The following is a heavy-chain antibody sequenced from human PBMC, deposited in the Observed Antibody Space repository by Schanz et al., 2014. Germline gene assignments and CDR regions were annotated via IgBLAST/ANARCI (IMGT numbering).Heavy chain of an antibody. CDR2: IISILGIP. CDR3: ARDGVDAAAGGNY. Sequence: QVQLVQSGAEVKKPGASVKVSCKASGYTFTSYSMHWIRQAPGQGLEWMGRIISILGIPNYAQKFQGRVTMTRDTSTSTVYMELSSLRSEDTAVYYCARDGVDAAAGGNYWGQGTLVTVSS. J-gene: IGHJ4*02. CDR1: GYTFTSYS. V-gene: IGHV1-46*03. D-gene: IGHD6-13*01.